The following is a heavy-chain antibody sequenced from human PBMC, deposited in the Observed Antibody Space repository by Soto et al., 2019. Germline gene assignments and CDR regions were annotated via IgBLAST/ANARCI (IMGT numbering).Heavy chain of an antibody. CDR1: GYTFTSYG. V-gene: IGHV1-18*01. CDR3: ASAPADPDY. J-gene: IGHJ4*02. D-gene: IGHD2-2*01. Sequence: QVQLVQSGAEVQRPGDSVKVSCRASGYTFTSYGINCVRQAPGRGLEWMGWISAYNGDTNYAKIFQGKVTMTTDTSTSTVYMALRSLRTDDTAVYYCASAPADPDYWGQGTLVTVSS. CDR2: ISAYNGDT.